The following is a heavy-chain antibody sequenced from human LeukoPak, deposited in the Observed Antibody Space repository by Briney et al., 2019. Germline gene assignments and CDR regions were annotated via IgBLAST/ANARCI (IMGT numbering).Heavy chain of an antibody. V-gene: IGHV4-59*01. CDR1: GGSISSYY. CDR2: IYYSGST. D-gene: IGHD5-18*01. CDR3: ARDSGGYSSGFDY. Sequence: SETLSLTCTASGGSISSYYWSWIRQPPGKGLEWIGYIYYSGSTNYNPSLKSRVTISVDTSKNQFSLKLSSVTAADTAVYYCARDSGGYSSGFDYWGQGTLVTVSS. J-gene: IGHJ4*02.